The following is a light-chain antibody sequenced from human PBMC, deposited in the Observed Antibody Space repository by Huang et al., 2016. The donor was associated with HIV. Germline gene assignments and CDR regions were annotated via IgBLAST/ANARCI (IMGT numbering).Light chain of an antibody. CDR2: GAS. V-gene: IGKV3-15*01. J-gene: IGKJ4*01. Sequence: EIEMTQSPATLSVSPGERATLACRASQSVNSDLAWYQQKPGQAPRLLIYGASTRATGIPDKFNATGSGTEFSLSISNLQSEDFAIYYCQQYNDWPPLTFGGGTKVEI. CDR1: QSVNSD. CDR3: QQYNDWPPLT.